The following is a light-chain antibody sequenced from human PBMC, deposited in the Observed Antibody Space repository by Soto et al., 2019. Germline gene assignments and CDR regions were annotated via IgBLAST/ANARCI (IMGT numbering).Light chain of an antibody. CDR1: QTIYSN. V-gene: IGKV3-15*01. CDR3: QQYQNLWT. CDR2: RAS. J-gene: IGKJ1*01. Sequence: IQMTQSPATLSVSPGERATLSCRASQTIYSNVAWYQQRPGQAPRLLIYRASARATGTPARFSGSGSGTEFTLTIGSLQSEDSAVYYRQQYQNLWTVGQGTQLDIK.